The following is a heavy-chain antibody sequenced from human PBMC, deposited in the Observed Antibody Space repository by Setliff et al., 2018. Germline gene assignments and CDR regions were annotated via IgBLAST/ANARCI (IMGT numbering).Heavy chain of an antibody. Sequence: ASVKVSCKASGYTCTSYDINWVRQATGQGLEWMGWMNPNSGNTGYAQKFQGRVTITRNTSISTAYMELSSLRSEDTTVYYCQVGIGTMVRGVIIGDYYYMDVWGKGTTVTVSS. V-gene: IGHV1-8*03. CDR3: QVGIGTMVRGVIIGDYYYMDV. CDR2: MNPNSGNT. CDR1: GYTCTSYD. J-gene: IGHJ6*03. D-gene: IGHD3-10*01.